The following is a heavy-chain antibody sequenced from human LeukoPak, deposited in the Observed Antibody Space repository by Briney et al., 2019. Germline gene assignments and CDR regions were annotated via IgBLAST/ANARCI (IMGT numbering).Heavy chain of an antibody. CDR3: ARVTGYVMEDYFDY. Sequence: SETLSLTCTVSGSSISSGYYWSWIRQPPGKGLEWIGYIYYSGSTNYNPSLKSRVTISVDTSKNQFSLRLSSVTAADTAVYYCARVTGYVMEDYFDYWGQGTLVTVSS. V-gene: IGHV4-61*01. CDR1: GSSISSGYY. D-gene: IGHD6-13*01. J-gene: IGHJ4*02. CDR2: IYYSGST.